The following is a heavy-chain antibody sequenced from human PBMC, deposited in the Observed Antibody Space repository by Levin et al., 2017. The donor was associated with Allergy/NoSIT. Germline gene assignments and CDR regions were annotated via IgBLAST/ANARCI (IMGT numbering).Heavy chain of an antibody. D-gene: IGHD6-13*01. Sequence: ASVKVSCKASGYTFTSYGISWVRQAPGQGLEWMGWISAYNGNTNYAQKLQGRVTMTTDTSTSTAYMELRSLRSDDTAVYYCARDPFSSSWSPRGWFDPWGQGTLVTVSS. CDR1: GYTFTSYG. V-gene: IGHV1-18*01. J-gene: IGHJ5*02. CDR3: ARDPFSSSWSPRGWFDP. CDR2: ISAYNGNT.